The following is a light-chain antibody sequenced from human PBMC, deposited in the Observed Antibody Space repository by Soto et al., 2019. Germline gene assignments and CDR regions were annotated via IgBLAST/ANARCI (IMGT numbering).Light chain of an antibody. CDR1: NIGSES. CDR3: QVWDTTTNHPV. J-gene: IGLJ1*01. CDR2: YDS. V-gene: IGLV3-21*04. Sequence: SYELIQPPSVSLAPGKTARITCEGDNIGSESVHWYQQRPGQAPVLVIYYDSDRPAGIPERLSGSKSGNTATLTIARVDAGDEADYYCQVWDTTTNHPVFGTGTKVTV.